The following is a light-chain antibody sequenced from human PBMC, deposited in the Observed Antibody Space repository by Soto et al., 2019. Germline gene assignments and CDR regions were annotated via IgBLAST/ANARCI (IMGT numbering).Light chain of an antibody. CDR1: TSNIGSNY. V-gene: IGLV1-47*01. CDR3: ATWDDSLNGFYV. J-gene: IGLJ1*01. Sequence: QSVLTQPPSASGTPGQGVTISCSGSTSNIGSNYVYWYQQLPGTAPKLLIYRNNQRPSGVPDRFSGSKSGTSASLAISGLRSDDEADYFCATWDDSLNGFYVFGTGTKVTAL. CDR2: RNN.